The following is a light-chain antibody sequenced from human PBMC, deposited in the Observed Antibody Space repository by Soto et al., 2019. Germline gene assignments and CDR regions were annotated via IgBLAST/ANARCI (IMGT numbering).Light chain of an antibody. V-gene: IGKV3-20*01. CDR2: GAS. CDR3: QQYGSSPLIT. CDR1: QSVSSRY. Sequence: EIVLTQSPGTLSLSPGERATLSCRASQSVSSRYLAWYQQKLGQAPRLLIYGASSRATGIPDRFSGSGSGTDFTLTINRLEPEDFAVYYCQQYGSSPLITFGQGTRLEIK. J-gene: IGKJ5*01.